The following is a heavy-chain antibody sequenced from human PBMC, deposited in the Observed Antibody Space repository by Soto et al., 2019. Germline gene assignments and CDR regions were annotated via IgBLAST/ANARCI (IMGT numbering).Heavy chain of an antibody. CDR3: AHKGPEDWPLDY. D-gene: IGHD3-9*01. CDR2: IYSDGSGT. V-gene: IGHV3-74*01. Sequence: GGSLRLSCAASGFTLNSYWMHWVRQTPGKGLVWVSYIYSDGSGTSYADSVKGRFTITKDTSKNQVVLTMTNMDPMDTGTYYCAHKGPEDWPLDYWGQGTLVTVSS. J-gene: IGHJ4*02. CDR1: GFTLNSYW.